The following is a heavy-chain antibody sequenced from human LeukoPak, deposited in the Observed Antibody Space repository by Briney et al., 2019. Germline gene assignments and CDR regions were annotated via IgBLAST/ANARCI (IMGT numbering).Heavy chain of an antibody. CDR1: GYSFTSYW. Sequence: GESLQISCKGSGYSFTSYWIGWVRQLPGKGLEWMGIIYPGDSDTRYSPSFQGQVTISADKSISTAYLQWSSLKASDTAMYYCARMAGTEGGGMDVWGQGTTVTVSS. V-gene: IGHV5-51*01. CDR2: IYPGDSDT. CDR3: ARMAGTEGGGMDV. D-gene: IGHD6-19*01. J-gene: IGHJ6*02.